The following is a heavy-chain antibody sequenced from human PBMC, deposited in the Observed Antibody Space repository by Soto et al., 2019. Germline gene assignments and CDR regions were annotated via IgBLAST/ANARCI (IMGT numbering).Heavy chain of an antibody. CDR3: ATYSAPARGAFLYGRSDYYCNY. V-gene: IGHV5-10-1*01. Sequence: WESLTISCKGSGYSFSSYWISWVRQMPGKGLEWMGRIDPSDSYTNYSPSFQGHVTISADKSTGTAYLQWSSLKASDTAMYYCATYSAPARGAFLYGRSDYYCNYWGQETLFT. D-gene: IGHD2-15*01. CDR1: GYSFSSYW. J-gene: IGHJ4*02. CDR2: IDPSDSYT.